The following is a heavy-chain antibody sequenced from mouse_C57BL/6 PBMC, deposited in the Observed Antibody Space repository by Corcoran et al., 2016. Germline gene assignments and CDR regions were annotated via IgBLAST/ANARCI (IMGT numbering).Heavy chain of an antibody. D-gene: IGHD4-1*01. CDR1: GYTFTDYY. J-gene: IGHJ2*01. V-gene: IGHV1-19*01. CDR3: ANPASNWDFDY. CDR2: INPYNGGT. Sequence: EVQLQQSGPVLVKPGASVKMSCKASGYTFTDYYMILVNQSHGKSLEWIGVINPYNGGTSYNQKFKGKATLTVDKSSSTAYMELNSLTSEDSAVYYCANPASNWDFDYWGQGTTLTVSS.